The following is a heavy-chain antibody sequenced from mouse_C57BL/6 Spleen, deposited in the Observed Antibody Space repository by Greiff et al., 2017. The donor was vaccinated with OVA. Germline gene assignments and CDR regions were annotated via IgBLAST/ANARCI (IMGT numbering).Heavy chain of an antibody. CDR3: ARGRGNSPYAMDY. CDR2: ISSGSSTI. V-gene: IGHV5-17*01. J-gene: IGHJ4*01. Sequence: EVMLVESGGGLVKPGGSLKLSCAASGFTFSDYGMHWVRQAPEKGLEWVAYISSGSSTIYYADTVKGRFTISRDNAKNTLFLQMTSLRSEDTAMYYCARGRGNSPYAMDYWGQGTSVTVSS. D-gene: IGHD2-1*01. CDR1: GFTFSDYG.